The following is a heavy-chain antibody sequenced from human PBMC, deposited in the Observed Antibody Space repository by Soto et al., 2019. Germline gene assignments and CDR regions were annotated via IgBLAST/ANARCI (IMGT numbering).Heavy chain of an antibody. J-gene: IGHJ5*02. CDR2: ISYDGSNK. CDR1: GFTFSSYA. V-gene: IGHV3-30-3*01. Sequence: ESGGGVVQPGRSLRLSCAASGFTFSSYAMHWVRQAPGKGLEWVAVISYDGSNKYYADSVKGRFTISRDNSKNTLYLQMNSLRAEDTAVYYCAGGETELAAAGSNWFDPWGQGTLVTVSS. CDR3: AGGETELAAAGSNWFDP. D-gene: IGHD6-13*01.